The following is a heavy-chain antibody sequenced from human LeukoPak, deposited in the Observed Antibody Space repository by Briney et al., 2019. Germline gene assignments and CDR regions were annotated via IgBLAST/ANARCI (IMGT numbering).Heavy chain of an antibody. CDR2: IKQDGSEK. V-gene: IGHV3-7*01. Sequence: ASGFTFNNYWMNWVRQAPGKGLEWVANIKQDGSEKYYVDSVKGGITISRDNAKNSLYLQMNSLRAEDTAVYYCARGRGMDVWGQGTTVTVSS. CDR1: GFTFNNYW. CDR3: ARGRGMDV. J-gene: IGHJ6*02.